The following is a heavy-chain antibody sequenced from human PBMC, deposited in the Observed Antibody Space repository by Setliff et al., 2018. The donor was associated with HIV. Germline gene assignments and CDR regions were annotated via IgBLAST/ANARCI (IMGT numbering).Heavy chain of an antibody. V-gene: IGHV4-4*07. CDR3: ARGLETTNFDY. J-gene: IGHJ4*02. CDR2: IYTSGRT. Sequence: SETLSLTCTVSGGSISRYYWSWIRQSAGKGLQWIGDIYTSGRTNYNPSLKSRVTMSLDTSKKQFSLKLNSVTAADTAVYYCARGLETTNFDYWGQGTLVTVSS. CDR1: GGSISRYY. D-gene: IGHD1-1*01.